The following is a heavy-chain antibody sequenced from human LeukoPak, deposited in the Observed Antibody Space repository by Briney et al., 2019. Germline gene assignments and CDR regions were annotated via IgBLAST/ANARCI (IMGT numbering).Heavy chain of an antibody. Sequence: GGSLRLSCAASGFTFSSYAMSWVRRAPGKGLEWDSAISGSGGSTYYADSVKGRFTISRDNSKNTLYLQMNSLRAEDTAVYYCARPAQDDSSGYYRYWGQGTLVTVSS. CDR3: ARPAQDDSSGYYRY. D-gene: IGHD3-22*01. V-gene: IGHV3-23*01. J-gene: IGHJ4*02. CDR2: ISGSGGST. CDR1: GFTFSSYA.